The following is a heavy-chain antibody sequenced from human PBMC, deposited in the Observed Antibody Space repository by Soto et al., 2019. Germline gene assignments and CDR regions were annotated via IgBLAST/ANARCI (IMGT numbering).Heavy chain of an antibody. CDR3: ARGETYLGV. J-gene: IGHJ6*02. CDR1: RDTFSKYA. CDR2: IIPIFGSR. V-gene: IGHV1-69*13. D-gene: IGHD3-16*01. Sequence: SVKVSCKASRDTFSKYAINWVRQAPGQGLEWMGWIIPIFGSRKYAEKFQGRVTITADESTSTAYMDLRSLRFEDTAVYYCARGETYLGVWGQGTPVTVYS.